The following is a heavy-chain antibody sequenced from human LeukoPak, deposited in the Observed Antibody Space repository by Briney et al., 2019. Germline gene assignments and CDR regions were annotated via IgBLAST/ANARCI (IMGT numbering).Heavy chain of an antibody. CDR2: IRYDGSNE. V-gene: IGHV3-30*02. Sequence: GGSLRLSCAASGFSFSNHGMHWVRQAPGKGLEWVAFIRYDGSNEYYADSVKGRFTISRDDAKNTLYLQMNSLRAEDTAVYYCAKDESRWLVPLYFDPWGRGTLVTVSS. D-gene: IGHD6-19*01. J-gene: IGHJ4*02. CDR3: AKDESRWLVPLYFDP. CDR1: GFSFSNHG.